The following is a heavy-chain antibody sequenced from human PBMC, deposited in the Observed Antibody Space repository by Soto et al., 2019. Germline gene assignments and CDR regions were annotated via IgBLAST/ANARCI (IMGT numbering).Heavy chain of an antibody. CDR1: GGSISSSSYY. V-gene: IGHV4-39*01. CDR2: IYYSGST. J-gene: IGHJ4*02. CDR3: AGRNYDILTGYGS. Sequence: QLQLQESGPGLVKPSETLSLTCTVSGGSISSSSYYWGWIRQPPGKGLEWIGRIYYSGSTYYNPSLKSRVTISVDTSKNQFSLKLSSVTAADTAVYYCAGRNYDILTGYGSWGQGTLVTVSS. D-gene: IGHD3-9*01.